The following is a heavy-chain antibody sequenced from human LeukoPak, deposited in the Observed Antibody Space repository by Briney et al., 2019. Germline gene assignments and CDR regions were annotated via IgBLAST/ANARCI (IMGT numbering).Heavy chain of an antibody. V-gene: IGHV4-39*01. D-gene: IGHD4-17*01. CDR1: GGSISSSNYY. Sequence: PSETLSLTCTVSGGSISSSNYYWGWIRQPPGKGLEWIGSIYYSGNTYYNPSLKSRVTTSVAASKKRFSLKLRSVTAADPAVYYCASHPPVTSFLFDYWGKGTLVTVSS. J-gene: IGHJ4*02. CDR2: IYYSGNT. CDR3: ASHPPVTSFLFDY.